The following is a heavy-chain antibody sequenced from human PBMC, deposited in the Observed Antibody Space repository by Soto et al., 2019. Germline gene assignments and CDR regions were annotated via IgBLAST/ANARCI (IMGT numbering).Heavy chain of an antibody. D-gene: IGHD3-10*01. CDR3: AAHSGSTYGPLDY. J-gene: IGHJ4*02. Sequence: SETLSLTCTVSGGSISSGDYYWSWIRQPPGKGLEWIGYIYYSGSTYYNPSLKSRVTISVDTSKNQFSLQLRSMTAADTAVYYCAAHSGSTYGPLDYWGQGTQVTVSS. CDR2: IYYSGST. V-gene: IGHV4-30-4*01. CDR1: GGSISSGDYY.